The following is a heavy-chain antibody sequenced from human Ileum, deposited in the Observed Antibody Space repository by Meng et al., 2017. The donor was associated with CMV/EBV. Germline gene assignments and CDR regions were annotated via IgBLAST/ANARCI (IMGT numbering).Heavy chain of an antibody. CDR1: GFTFSSYG. CDR2: IRYDGSNK. Sequence: GESLKISCAASGFTFSSYGMHWVRQTPEKGLDWVAFIRYDGSNKYHADSVKGRFTISRDNSKNTLYLQMNSLRAEDTAVYYCAKRTVVVPAALGPREYYFDRWGQGTLVTVSS. D-gene: IGHD2-2*01. CDR3: AKRTVVVPAALGPREYYFDR. V-gene: IGHV3-30*02. J-gene: IGHJ4*02.